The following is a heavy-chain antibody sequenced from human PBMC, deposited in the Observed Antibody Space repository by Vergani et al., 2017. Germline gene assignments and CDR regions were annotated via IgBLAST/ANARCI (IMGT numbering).Heavy chain of an antibody. Sequence: EKQLVQSGSETKKPGESLKISCQAFGYSFTSYWIGWVRQMPGKGLEWMGIIYPGDSDTRYSPSFQGQVTISADKSISTAYLQWSSLKASDTAMYYCARSVSYDSSGYNAYWGQGTLVTVSS. D-gene: IGHD3-22*01. CDR1: GYSFTSYW. J-gene: IGHJ4*02. CDR2: IYPGDSDT. CDR3: ARSVSYDSSGYNAY. V-gene: IGHV5-51*01.